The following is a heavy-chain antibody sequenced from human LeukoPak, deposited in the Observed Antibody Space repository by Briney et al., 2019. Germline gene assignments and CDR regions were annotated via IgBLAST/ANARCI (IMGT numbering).Heavy chain of an antibody. CDR2: INPNSGGT. CDR1: GYTFTGYY. V-gene: IGHV1-2*04. CDR3: AREEADGCSGGSCYSSYVGEYFQH. J-gene: IGHJ1*01. Sequence: ASVKVSCKASGYTFTGYYMHWVRQAPGQGLEWMGWINPNSGGTNYAQKFQGWVTMTRDTSISTVYVELSRLRSDDTAVYYCAREEADGCSGGSCYSSYVGEYFQHWGQGTLVTVSS. D-gene: IGHD2-15*01.